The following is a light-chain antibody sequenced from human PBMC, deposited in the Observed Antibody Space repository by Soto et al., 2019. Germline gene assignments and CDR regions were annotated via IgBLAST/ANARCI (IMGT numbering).Light chain of an antibody. Sequence: ELVLTQSPATLSLSPGERATLSCRASQSVSSYLAWYQQKPGQAPRLLIYDASNRATGIPARFSGSGSGTVFTLTIRSLEPEDFAVYYCQQSSNWPQTLGKGTKVDIK. CDR2: DAS. CDR3: QQSSNWPQT. CDR1: QSVSSY. V-gene: IGKV3-11*01. J-gene: IGKJ1*01.